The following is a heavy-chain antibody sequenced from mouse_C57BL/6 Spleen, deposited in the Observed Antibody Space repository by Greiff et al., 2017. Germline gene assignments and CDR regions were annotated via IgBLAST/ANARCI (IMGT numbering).Heavy chain of an antibody. CDR3: AGYPAWFAY. CDR1: GYSITSGYY. V-gene: IGHV3-6*01. CDR2: ISYDGSN. J-gene: IGHJ3*01. Sequence: VQLKESGPGLVKPSQSLSLTCSVTGYSITSGYYWNWIRQFPGNKLEWMGYISYDGSNNYNPSLKNRISITRDTSKNQFFLKLNSVTTEDTATCYCAGYPAWFAYWGQGTLVTVSA.